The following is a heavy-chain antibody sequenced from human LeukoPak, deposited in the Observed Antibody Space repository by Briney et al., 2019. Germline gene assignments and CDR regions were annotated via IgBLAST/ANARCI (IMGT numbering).Heavy chain of an antibody. Sequence: KPSETLSLTCTVSGGSISSYYWSWIRQPPGKGLEWIGYIYYSGSTNYNPSLKSRVTISVDTSKNQFSLKLSSVTAADTAVYYCARDRGYSYGYYFDYWGQGTLVTVSS. CDR1: GGSISSYY. J-gene: IGHJ4*02. D-gene: IGHD5-18*01. CDR3: ARDRGYSYGYYFDY. V-gene: IGHV4-59*01. CDR2: IYYSGST.